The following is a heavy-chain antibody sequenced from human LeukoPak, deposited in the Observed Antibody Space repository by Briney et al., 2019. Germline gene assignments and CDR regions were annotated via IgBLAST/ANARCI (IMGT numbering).Heavy chain of an antibody. CDR1: GGSISSYY. CDR2: IYYSGST. Sequence: PSETLSLTCTVSGGSISSYYWSWIGQPPGKGLEWIGYIYYSGSTNYNPSLKSRVTISVDTSKNQFSLKLSSVTAADTAVYYCARAFRGYAFDYWGQGTLVTVSS. CDR3: ARAFRGYAFDY. J-gene: IGHJ4*02. D-gene: IGHD3-22*01. V-gene: IGHV4-59*01.